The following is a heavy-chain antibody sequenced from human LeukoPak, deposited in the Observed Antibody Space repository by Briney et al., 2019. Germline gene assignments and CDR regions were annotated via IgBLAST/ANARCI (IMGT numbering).Heavy chain of an antibody. CDR2: ITESGATT. D-gene: IGHD2/OR15-2a*01. CDR1: GFTFKSYA. J-gene: IGHJ6*03. Sequence: GGSLRLSCAASGFTFKSYAMNWVRQAPGKGPEWVSGITESGATTYYADSVKGRFTVSRDNSDNKVYLQTNSLRAEDTALYYCAKGPSEGDFYNIDVWGKGTTVIVSS. V-gene: IGHV3-23*01. CDR3: AKGPSEGDFYNIDV.